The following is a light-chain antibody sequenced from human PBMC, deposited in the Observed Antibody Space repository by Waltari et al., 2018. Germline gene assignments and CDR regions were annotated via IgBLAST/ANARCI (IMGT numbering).Light chain of an antibody. CDR1: SSNIGTNP. CDR2: TNN. V-gene: IGLV1-44*01. CDR3: AAWDDGLNGHVV. J-gene: IGLJ2*01. Sequence: QSVLTQPPSASGTPGQRVSISCSGRSSNIGTNPVHWYQQLPGTAPKLLIYTNNQRPSGVPDRFSASKSGTSASLAISGLQSEDEADYFCAAWDDGLNGHVVFGGGTKLTVL.